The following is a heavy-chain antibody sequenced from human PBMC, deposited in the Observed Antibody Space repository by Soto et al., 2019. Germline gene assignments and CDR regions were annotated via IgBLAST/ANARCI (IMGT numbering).Heavy chain of an antibody. V-gene: IGHV1-46*01. D-gene: IGHD6-13*01. J-gene: IGHJ6*02. CDR3: ARAYSSSWYGPYYYYGMDV. CDR2: INPSGGST. CDR1: GYTFTSYY. Sequence: ASVKVSCKASGYTFTSYYMHWVRQAPGQGLEWMGIINPSGGSTSCAQKFQGRVTMTRDTSTSTVYMELSSLRSEDTAVYYCARAYSSSWYGPYYYYGMDVWGQGTTVTVSS.